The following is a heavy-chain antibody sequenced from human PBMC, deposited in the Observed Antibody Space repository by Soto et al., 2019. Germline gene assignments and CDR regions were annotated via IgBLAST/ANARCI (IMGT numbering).Heavy chain of an antibody. D-gene: IGHD3-16*01. CDR2: ISYDGSNK. J-gene: IGHJ4*02. V-gene: IGHV3-30*18. Sequence: QPGGSLRLSCAASRFTFSSHGMHWVRQAPGKGLEWVAIISYDGSNKYYADSVKGRFTISRDNSKDTLYLQMNSLRAEDTAIYYCAKDRVESGMGEIDYWGQGNLVTVSS. CDR3: AKDRVESGMGEIDY. CDR1: RFTFSSHG.